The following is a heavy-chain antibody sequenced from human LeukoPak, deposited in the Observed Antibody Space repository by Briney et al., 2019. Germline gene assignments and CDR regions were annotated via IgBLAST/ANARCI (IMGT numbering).Heavy chain of an antibody. CDR3: ASWAVAGTPFDY. CDR2: ISYDGSNK. D-gene: IGHD6-19*01. CDR1: GFTFSSYA. J-gene: IGHJ4*02. Sequence: LPGRSLRLSCAASGFTFSSYAMHWVRQAPGKGLERVAVISYDGSNKYYADSVKGRFTISRDNSKNTLYLQMNSLRAEDTAVYYCASWAVAGTPFDYGGQGPLVTVSS. V-gene: IGHV3-30-3*01.